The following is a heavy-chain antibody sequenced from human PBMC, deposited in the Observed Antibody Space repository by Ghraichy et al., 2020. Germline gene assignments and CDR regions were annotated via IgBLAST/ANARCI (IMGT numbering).Heavy chain of an antibody. J-gene: IGHJ4*02. CDR2: IYYRGNT. V-gene: IGHV4-39*01. D-gene: IGHD4-17*01. CDR3: ARRPRMSPVTTKD. CDR1: GGSISGYNNY. Sequence: GSLRLSCTVSGGSISGYNNYWGWVRQPPGKGLEWIGAIYYRGNTYYTPSLQSRVTMSVDTSRNQFFLKLTSVTAADTAVYFCARRPRMSPVTTKDWGQGTLVTVSS.